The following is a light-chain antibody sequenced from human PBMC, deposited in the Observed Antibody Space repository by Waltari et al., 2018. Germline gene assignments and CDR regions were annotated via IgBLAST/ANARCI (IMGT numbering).Light chain of an antibody. CDR1: ALAQQY. CDR3: QSSDTLTSWV. J-gene: IGLJ3*02. CDR2: KDS. V-gene: IGLV3-25*03. Sequence: SSELTQSPSVSVSPGHTARITCSGDALAQQYSYWYQQKSGQAPVLVIYKDSKRPPGILERCSGSSSGTTVTLTISGVQTEDEADYYCQSSDTLTSWVFGGGTKLTVL.